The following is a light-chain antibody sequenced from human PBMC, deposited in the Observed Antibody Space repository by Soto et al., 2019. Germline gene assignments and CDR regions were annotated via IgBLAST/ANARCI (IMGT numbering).Light chain of an antibody. CDR1: QTISSW. V-gene: IGKV1-5*03. Sequence: IQITHSPSTLSVSVGGIFTITCRASQTISSWLAWYQQKPGKAPKLLIYKASTLKSGVPSRFSGSGSGTEFTLTISSLQSEDSAVYYCHQYNNWLALTFGGGTKV. CDR3: HQYNNWLALT. J-gene: IGKJ4*01. CDR2: KAS.